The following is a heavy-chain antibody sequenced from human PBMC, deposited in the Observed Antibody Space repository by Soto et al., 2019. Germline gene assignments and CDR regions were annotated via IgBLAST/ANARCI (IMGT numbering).Heavy chain of an antibody. CDR2: IYHSGST. CDR3: ARFRYYYDSSGYYSRGAFDI. J-gene: IGHJ3*02. D-gene: IGHD3-22*01. CDR1: GGSISSGGYS. V-gene: IGHV4-30-2*01. Sequence: SETLSLTCAVSGGSISSGGYSWSWIRQPPGKGLEWIGYIYHSGSTYYNPSLKSRVTISVGRSKNQFSLKLSSVTAADTAVYYCARFRYYYDSSGYYSRGAFDIWGQGTMVTVSS.